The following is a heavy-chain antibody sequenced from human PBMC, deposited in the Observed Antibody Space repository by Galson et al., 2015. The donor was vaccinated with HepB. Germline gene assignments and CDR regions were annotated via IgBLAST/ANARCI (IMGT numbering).Heavy chain of an antibody. D-gene: IGHD2-2*01. Sequence: PALVKPTQTLTLTCTFSGFSLSTSGMCVSWVRQPPGKALEWLALIDWDDDKYYSTSLKTRLTISKDTSKNQVVLTMTNMDPVDTATYYCARRTSCYRSGWFDPWGQGTLVTVSS. CDR3: ARRTSCYRSGWFDP. V-gene: IGHV2-70*20. CDR2: IDWDDDK. J-gene: IGHJ5*02. CDR1: GFSLSTSGMC.